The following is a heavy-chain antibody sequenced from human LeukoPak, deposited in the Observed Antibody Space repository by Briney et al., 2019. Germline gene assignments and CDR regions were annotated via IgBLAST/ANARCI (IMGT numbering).Heavy chain of an antibody. J-gene: IGHJ6*03. V-gene: IGHV3-21*01. D-gene: IGHD6-6*01. CDR1: GFTFSSYS. Sequence: GGSLRLSCAAPGFTFSSYSMNWVRQAPGKGLEWVSCISSSSSYIYYADSVKGRFTISRDNAKNSLYLQMNSLRAEDTAVYYCAQTMYSSSSSYYYYMDVWGKGTTVTVSS. CDR2: ISSSSSYI. CDR3: AQTMYSSSSSYYYYMDV.